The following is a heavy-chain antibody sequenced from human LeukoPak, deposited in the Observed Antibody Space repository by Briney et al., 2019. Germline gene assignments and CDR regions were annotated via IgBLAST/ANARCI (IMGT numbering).Heavy chain of an antibody. CDR2: INHEGSEK. V-gene: IGHV3-7*01. J-gene: IGHJ4*02. CDR1: GLTLSGQW. D-gene: IGHD3-16*01. CDR3: AYTNNLKY. Sequence: GGSLRLSCAASGLTLSGQWMNWVRQAPGQGLEWVANINHEGSEKYYVDSVKGRFTISRDDAKNSLSLQMNSVRADDTAVYYCAYTNNLKYWGQGTLVTVSS.